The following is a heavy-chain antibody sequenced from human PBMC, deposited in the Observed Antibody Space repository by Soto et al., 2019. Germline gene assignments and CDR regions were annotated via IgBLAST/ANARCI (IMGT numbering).Heavy chain of an antibody. D-gene: IGHD3-22*01. CDR1: GFTFSIYA. Sequence: QVQLVESGGGVVQPGRSLRLSCAASGFTFSIYAIHWVRQAPGKGLEWVAVISYDGGNKNYADSVKGRFTISRDNSKNTLFLQMNNLRAEDTALYYCLRDGWLYYDTTSQGMDVWGQGTTVTVSS. CDR2: ISYDGGNK. V-gene: IGHV3-30-3*01. J-gene: IGHJ6*02. CDR3: LRDGWLYYDTTSQGMDV.